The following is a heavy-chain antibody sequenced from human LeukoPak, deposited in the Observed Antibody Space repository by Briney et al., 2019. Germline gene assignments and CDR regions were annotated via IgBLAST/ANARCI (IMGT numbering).Heavy chain of an antibody. V-gene: IGHV3-7*04. CDR3: ARGYGLDV. J-gene: IGHJ6*02. CDR1: GFSFSGDW. CDR2: IKKDGSEK. Sequence: GGSLRLSCAASGFSFSGDWMTRARQAPGKGLEWVANIKKDGSEKYYVDSVKGRFTISRDNAKNSLYLQMHSLRVEDTALYYCARGYGLDVWGQGTTVTVSS.